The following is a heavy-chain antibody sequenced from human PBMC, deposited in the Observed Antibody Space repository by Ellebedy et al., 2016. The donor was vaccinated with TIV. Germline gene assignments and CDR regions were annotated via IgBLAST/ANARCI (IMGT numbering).Heavy chain of an antibody. CDR3: ATSRREMATAQGYFDY. CDR2: IYPGDSDT. V-gene: IGHV5-51*01. D-gene: IGHD5-24*01. CDR1: RYSFTSYW. J-gene: IGHJ4*02. Sequence: GESLKISCKGSRYSFTSYWIGWVRQMPGKGLEWMGIIYPGDSDTRYSPSFQGQVTISADKSISTAYLQWSSLKASDTAMYYCATSRREMATAQGYFDYWGQGTLVTVSS.